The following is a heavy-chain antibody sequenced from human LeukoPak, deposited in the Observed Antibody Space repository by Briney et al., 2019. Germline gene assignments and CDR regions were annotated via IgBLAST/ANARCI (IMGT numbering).Heavy chain of an antibody. CDR3: ARGYSGSYYNPAYFDY. V-gene: IGHV3-53*01. Sequence: GGSLRLSCAASGFTVSNNYMSWVRQAPGKGLEWVSVIYSGGTTYYADSVKGRFTIFRDDSKNTLYLQMNSLRAEDTAVYYCARGYSGSYYNPAYFDYWGQGTLVTVSS. D-gene: IGHD3-10*01. J-gene: IGHJ4*02. CDR2: IYSGGTT. CDR1: GFTVSNNY.